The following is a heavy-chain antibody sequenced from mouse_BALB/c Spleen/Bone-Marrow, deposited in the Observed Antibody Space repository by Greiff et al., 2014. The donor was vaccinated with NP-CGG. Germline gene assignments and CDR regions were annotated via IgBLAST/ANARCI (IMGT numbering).Heavy chain of an antibody. V-gene: IGHV1S81*02. CDR3: TRSNGNWFAY. J-gene: IGHJ3*01. D-gene: IGHD2-1*01. CDR2: INPSNGGT. CDR1: GYTFTSYY. Sequence: QVQLQQSGAELVKPGASVKLSCEASGYTFTSYYIYWVKQRPGQGLEWIGEINPSNGGTNFNEKFKSKATLTVDKSSSTAYMQLSSLTSEDSAVYYCTRSNGNWFAYWGQGTLVTVSA.